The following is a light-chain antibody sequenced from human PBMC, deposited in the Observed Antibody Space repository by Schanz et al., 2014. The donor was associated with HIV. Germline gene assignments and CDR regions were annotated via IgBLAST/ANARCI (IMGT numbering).Light chain of an antibody. CDR3: STFSGNATL. Sequence: QSALTQPASVSGSLGQSITISCTGTNSDVGSFNLVSWYQQHPGKAPKLMIYEGSKRPSGVVDRFSGSKAGNTASLTISRLQAADEADYYCSTFSGNATLFGGGTKLTVL. V-gene: IGLV2-14*02. J-gene: IGLJ2*01. CDR2: EGS. CDR1: NSDVGSFNL.